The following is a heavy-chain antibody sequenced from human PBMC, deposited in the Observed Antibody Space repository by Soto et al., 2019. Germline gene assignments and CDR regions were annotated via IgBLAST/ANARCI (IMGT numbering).Heavy chain of an antibody. D-gene: IGHD2-21*01. CDR3: ARGRVNRYYYVGIDV. CDR2: VNQSGGT. CDR1: SGAFSGYY. V-gene: IGHV4-34*01. J-gene: IGHJ6*02. Sequence: SETLSLTCAVYSGAFSGYYWTWIRQPPGKGQECIREVNQSGGTNYHPSLKRGVTISVATPYNQFSLKLSSVIAADTAVYYCARGRVNRYYYVGIDVWGQGTTVTVYS.